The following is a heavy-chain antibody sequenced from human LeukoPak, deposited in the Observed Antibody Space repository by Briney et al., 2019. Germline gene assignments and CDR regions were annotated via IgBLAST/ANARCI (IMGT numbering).Heavy chain of an antibody. CDR3: ARGGYCSSTSCYGRFDP. CDR1: GYTFTSYG. V-gene: IGHV1-18*04. CDR2: ISAYNGNT. J-gene: IGHJ5*02. D-gene: IGHD2-2*01. Sequence: ASVTVSCKASGYTFTSYGISWVRQAPGQGLEWMGWISAYNGNTNYAQKLQGRVTMTTDTSTSTAYMELRSLRSDDTAVYCCARGGYCSSTSCYGRFDPWGRGTLVTVSS.